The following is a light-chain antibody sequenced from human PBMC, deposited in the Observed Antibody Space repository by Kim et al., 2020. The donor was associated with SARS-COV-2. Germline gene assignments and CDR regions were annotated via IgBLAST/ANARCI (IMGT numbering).Light chain of an antibody. V-gene: IGLV2-18*02. CDR3: SSYTSRSTLV. Sequence: QSALTQPPSVSGSPGQSVTISCTGTSSDVGNYNRVSWYQQPPGTAPKLMIYEVSNRPSGVPDRFSGPKSGNTASLTISGLQAEDEADYYCSSYTSRSTLVFGGGTQLTVL. CDR1: SSDVGNYNR. CDR2: EVS. J-gene: IGLJ2*01.